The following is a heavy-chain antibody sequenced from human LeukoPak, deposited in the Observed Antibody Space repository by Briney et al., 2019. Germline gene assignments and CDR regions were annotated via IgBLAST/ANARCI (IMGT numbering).Heavy chain of an antibody. J-gene: IGHJ3*02. Sequence: PSETLSLTCAVYGGSFSGYYWSWIRQPPGKGLEWIGEINHSGSTNYNPSLKSRVTISVDTSKNQFSLKLSSVTAADTAVYYCATYYYDSSGYAIPSAFDIWGQGTMVTVSS. CDR3: ATYYYDSSGYAIPSAFDI. CDR1: GGSFSGYY. D-gene: IGHD3-22*01. CDR2: INHSGST. V-gene: IGHV4-34*01.